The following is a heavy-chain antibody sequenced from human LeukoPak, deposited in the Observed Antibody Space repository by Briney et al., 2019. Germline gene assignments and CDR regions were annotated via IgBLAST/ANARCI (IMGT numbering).Heavy chain of an antibody. J-gene: IGHJ4*02. CDR3: ARGAHYHDSSEGYDY. CDR2: INPNSGGT. D-gene: IGHD3-22*01. V-gene: IGHV1-2*02. CDR1: GYTFTGYY. Sequence: ASVKVSCKASGYTFTGYYMHWVRQAPGQGLEWMGWINPNSGGTNYAQKFQGRVTMTRDTSISTAYMEMSRLRSDDTAVYYCARGAHYHDSSEGYDYWGQGTLVTVSS.